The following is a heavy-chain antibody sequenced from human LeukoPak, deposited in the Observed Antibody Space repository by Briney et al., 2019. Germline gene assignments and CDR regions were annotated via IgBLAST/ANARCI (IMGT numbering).Heavy chain of an antibody. J-gene: IGHJ4*02. D-gene: IGHD3-22*01. Sequence: GGSLRLSCAASGFTFSNAWMSRVRQAPGKGLEWVGRIKSKTDGGTTDYAAPVKGRFTISRDDSKNTLYLQMNSLKTEDTAVYYCTTESTYYYDSSGYYWGVYWGQGTLVTVSS. CDR2: IKSKTDGGTT. CDR3: TTESTYYYDSSGYYWGVY. V-gene: IGHV3-15*01. CDR1: GFTFSNAW.